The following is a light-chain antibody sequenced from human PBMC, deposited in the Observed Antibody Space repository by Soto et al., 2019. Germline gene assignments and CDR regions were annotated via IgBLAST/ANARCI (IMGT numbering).Light chain of an antibody. V-gene: IGKV3-20*01. CDR2: GAS. Sequence: EIVLTQSPGTLSLSPGERATLSCRASQSVSSSYLAWYQQKPGQAPRLLIYGASSRATGLPDRFSGSGSGTDFTLTISRREPEDFAVYYCQQYGSSPWTFGQGTKVEIK. CDR1: QSVSSSY. J-gene: IGKJ1*01. CDR3: QQYGSSPWT.